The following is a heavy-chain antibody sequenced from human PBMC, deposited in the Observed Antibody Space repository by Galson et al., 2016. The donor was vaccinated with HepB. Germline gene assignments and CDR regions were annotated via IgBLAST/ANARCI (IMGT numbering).Heavy chain of an antibody. J-gene: IGHJ5*02. V-gene: IGHV2-5*02. CDR3: ARGSCWLLDR. CDR2: IYWDDNG. CDR1: GFSLSTSAVG. Sequence: PALVKPTQTLTLTCTFSGFSLSTSAVGVGWIRQAPGKAPEWLAFIYWDDNGHYSPSLESRLTITKDTSKNQVVLTMTNMDPVDTGTYYCARGSCWLLDRWGQGTLVTVSS. D-gene: IGHD6-19*01.